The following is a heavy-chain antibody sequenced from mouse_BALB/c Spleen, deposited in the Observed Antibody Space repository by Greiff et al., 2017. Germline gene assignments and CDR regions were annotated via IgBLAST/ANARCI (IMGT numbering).Heavy chain of an antibody. CDR3: ARIWGGTGDY. D-gene: IGHD1-1*02. V-gene: IGHV14-3*02. Sequence: VQLQQSGAELVKPGASVKLSCTASGYNIKDTYMHWVKQRPEQGLEWIGRIDPANGNTKYDPKFQGKATITADTSSNTAYLQLSSLTSEDNAVYYWARIWGGTGDYWGQGTTLTVSS. CDR2: IDPANGNT. CDR1: GYNIKDTY. J-gene: IGHJ2*01.